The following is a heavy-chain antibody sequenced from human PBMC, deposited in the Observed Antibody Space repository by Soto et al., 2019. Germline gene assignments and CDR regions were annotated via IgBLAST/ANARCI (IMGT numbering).Heavy chain of an antibody. CDR1: GGTFSSYA. V-gene: IGHV1-2*04. CDR2: INPNSGGT. CDR3: AREITGTSWFDP. J-gene: IGHJ5*02. Sequence: VNLSCKASGGTFSSYAISWVRQAPGQGLEWMGWINPNSGGTNYAQKFQGWVTMTRDTSISTAYMELSRLRSDDTAVYYCAREITGTSWFDPWGQGTLVTVSS. D-gene: IGHD1-7*01.